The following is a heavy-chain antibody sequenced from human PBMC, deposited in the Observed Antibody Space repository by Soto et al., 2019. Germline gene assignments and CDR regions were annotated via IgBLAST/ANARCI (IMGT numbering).Heavy chain of an antibody. CDR1: GGSFSGYY. J-gene: IGHJ5*02. V-gene: IGHV4-34*01. Sequence: QVQLQQWGAGLLKPSETLSLTCAVYGGSFSGYYWSWIRQPPGKGLEWIGEINHSGSTNYNPSLKSRLTISVDTSKNQFSLKLSSVTAADTAVYYCARPYAYSGSYYWFDPWGQGTLVTVSS. CDR3: ARPYAYSGSYYWFDP. D-gene: IGHD1-26*01. CDR2: INHSGST.